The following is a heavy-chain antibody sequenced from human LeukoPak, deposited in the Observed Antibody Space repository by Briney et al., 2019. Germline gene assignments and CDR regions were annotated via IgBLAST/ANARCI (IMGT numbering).Heavy chain of an antibody. CDR3: ARDPSYGDYGSNWFDP. Sequence: ASVKVSCKASGYTFTSYYMHWVRQATGQGLEWMGLINPSGGSTSYAQKFQGRVTMTRDTSTSTVYMELSSLRSEDTAVYYCARDPSYGDYGSNWFDPWGQGTLVTVSS. CDR2: INPSGGST. D-gene: IGHD4-17*01. J-gene: IGHJ5*02. CDR1: GYTFTSYY. V-gene: IGHV1-46*01.